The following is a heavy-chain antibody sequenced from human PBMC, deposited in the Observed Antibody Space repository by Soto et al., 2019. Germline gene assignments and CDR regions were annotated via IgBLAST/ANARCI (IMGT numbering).Heavy chain of an antibody. Sequence: GASVKVSCKASGYTFTSYYMHWVRQAPGQGLEWMGIINPSGGSTSYAQKFQGRVTMTRDTSTSTVYMELSSLRSEDTAVYYCARDCDPIVVVVAATCWFDPWGQGTLVTVSS. CDR1: GYTFTSYY. D-gene: IGHD2-15*01. CDR3: ARDCDPIVVVVAATCWFDP. V-gene: IGHV1-46*01. J-gene: IGHJ5*02. CDR2: INPSGGST.